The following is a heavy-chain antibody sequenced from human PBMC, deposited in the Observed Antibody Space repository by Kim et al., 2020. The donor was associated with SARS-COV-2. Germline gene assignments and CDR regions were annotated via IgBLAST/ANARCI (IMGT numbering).Heavy chain of an antibody. Sequence: SETLSLTCTVSGGSISSSGYYWGWIRPPPGNGPEWIGSVYYTGSAYYNPSLKSRLTTSVDTSKNQFSLKLSSVTAADTAVYYSGRHLRVNSIRFLGLYQFDSWGQGTLFTVSS. J-gene: IGHJ4*02. V-gene: IGHV4-39*01. CDR3: GRHLRVNSIRFLGLYQFDS. CDR2: VYYTGSA. D-gene: IGHD2-2*02. CDR1: GGSISSSGYY.